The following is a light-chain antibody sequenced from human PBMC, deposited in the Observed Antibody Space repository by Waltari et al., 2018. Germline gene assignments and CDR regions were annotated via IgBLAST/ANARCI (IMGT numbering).Light chain of an antibody. CDR3: HQCGGSQRT. CDR2: DAS. CDR1: QTVDNRF. J-gene: IGKJ4*01. V-gene: IGKV3-20*01. Sequence: ENGLTQSPGTLSLSPGERAILSCRASQTVDNRFLAWYQLKPVQAPRLLIHDASSRATGIPDRFSGSGSGTDFTLTISRLEPEDSAVYYCHQCGGSQRTFGGGTRVEIK.